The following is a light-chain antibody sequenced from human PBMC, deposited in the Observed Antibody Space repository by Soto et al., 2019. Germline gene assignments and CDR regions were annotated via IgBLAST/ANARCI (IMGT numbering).Light chain of an antibody. J-gene: IGLJ2*01. CDR2: STT. Sequence: QTVVTQEPSFSVSPGGTVTLTCGLSSGSVSTSYYASWYQQTPGQAPRTLIYSTTTRSSGVPDRFSGSILGNKAALTITGAQADDESDYYCVLYMGSGISLFGGGTKVTVL. CDR3: VLYMGSGISL. V-gene: IGLV8-61*01. CDR1: SGSVSTSYY.